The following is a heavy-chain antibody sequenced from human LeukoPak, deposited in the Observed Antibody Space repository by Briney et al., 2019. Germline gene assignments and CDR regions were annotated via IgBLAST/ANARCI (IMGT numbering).Heavy chain of an antibody. CDR3: ARTDYYDSSGYYDY. V-gene: IGHV1-18*04. CDR1: GYIFTNYY. J-gene: IGHJ4*02. D-gene: IGHD3-22*01. CDR2: ISAYNGNT. Sequence: VASVKVSCKASGYIFTNYYMHWVRQAPGQGLEWMGWISAYNGNTNYAQKLQGRVTMTTDTSTSTAYMELRSPRSDDTAVYYCARTDYYDSSGYYDYWGQGTLVTVSS.